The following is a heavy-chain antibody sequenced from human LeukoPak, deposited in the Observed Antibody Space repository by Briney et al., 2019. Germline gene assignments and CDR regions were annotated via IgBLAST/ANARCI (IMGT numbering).Heavy chain of an antibody. CDR2: IYTSGST. Sequence: PSETLSLTCTVSGGSISSYYWSWIRQPAGKGLEWIGRIYTSGSTNYNPSLKSRATMSVDTSKNQFSLKLNSVTAADTAVYYCARGSASYYYYYLDVWGEGTTVTVSS. V-gene: IGHV4-4*07. J-gene: IGHJ6*03. CDR1: GGSISSYY. CDR3: ARGSASYYYYYLDV.